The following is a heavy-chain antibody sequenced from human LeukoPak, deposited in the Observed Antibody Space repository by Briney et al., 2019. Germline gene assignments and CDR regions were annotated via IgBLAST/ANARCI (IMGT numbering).Heavy chain of an antibody. CDR2: ISSSSSYI. V-gene: IGHV3-21*01. Sequence: GGSLRLSCAASGFTFSSYSMNWVRQAPGKGLEWVSSISSSSSYIYYADSVKGRFTISGDNAKDSLYLQMNSLRAEDTAVYYCARDEVDVTMIVVVRAFDIWGQGTMVTVSS. J-gene: IGHJ3*02. CDR3: ARDEVDVTMIVVVRAFDI. D-gene: IGHD3-22*01. CDR1: GFTFSSYS.